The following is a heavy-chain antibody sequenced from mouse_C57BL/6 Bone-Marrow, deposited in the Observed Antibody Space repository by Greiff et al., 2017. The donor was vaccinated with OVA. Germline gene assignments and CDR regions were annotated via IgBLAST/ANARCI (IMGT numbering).Heavy chain of an antibody. J-gene: IGHJ4*01. CDR3: ARSDRGDYYAMDY. CDR1: GFNIKNTY. Sequence: VQLQQSVAELVRPGASVKLSCTASGFNIKNTYMHWVKQRPEQGLEWIGRIDPANGNTKYAPKFQGKATITADTSSNTAYLQHSSLTSEDTAVYYCARSDRGDYYAMDYWGQGTSVTVSS. CDR2: IDPANGNT. V-gene: IGHV14-3*01.